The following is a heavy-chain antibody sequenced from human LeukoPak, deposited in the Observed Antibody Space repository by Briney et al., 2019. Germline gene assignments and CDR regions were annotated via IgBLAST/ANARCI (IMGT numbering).Heavy chain of an antibody. CDR2: ISSSSSYI. J-gene: IGHJ4*02. CDR3: AKDGTLSLLWFGELIGEFDY. CDR1: GFTFSSHA. D-gene: IGHD3-10*01. V-gene: IGHV3-21*01. Sequence: GGSLRLSCAASGFTFSSHAMNWVRQAPGKGLEWVSSISSSSSYIYYADSVKGRFTISRDNSKNTLYLQMNSLRAEDTAVYYCAKDGTLSLLWFGELIGEFDYWGQGTLVTVSS.